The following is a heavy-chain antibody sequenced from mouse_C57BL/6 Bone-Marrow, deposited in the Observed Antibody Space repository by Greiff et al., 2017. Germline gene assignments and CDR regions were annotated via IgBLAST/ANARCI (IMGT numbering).Heavy chain of an antibody. CDR3: ARGGGYAMDD. CDR1: GYTFTSYW. CDR2: IDPSDSYT. Sequence: QVQLQQPGAELVMPGASVKLSCKASGYTFTSYWMHWVKQRPGQGLEWIGEIDPSDSYTNYNQKFKGKSTLTVDKSSSTAYMQLSSLTSEDSAVYYCARGGGYAMDDWGQGTSVTVSS. V-gene: IGHV1-69*01. J-gene: IGHJ4*01.